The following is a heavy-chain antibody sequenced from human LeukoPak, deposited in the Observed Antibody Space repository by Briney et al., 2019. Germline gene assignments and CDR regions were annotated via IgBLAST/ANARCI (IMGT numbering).Heavy chain of an antibody. CDR1: RFTFSSYS. V-gene: IGHV3-21*01. J-gene: IGHJ6*03. CDR2: INNSSSYI. D-gene: IGHD6-19*01. CDR3: AREGSDWNYYYYMDV. Sequence: GGSLRLSCAVSRFTFSSYSMIWVRQAPGKGLEWVSCINNSSSYIYYADSVKGRFTISRDNAKNSLYLQMNSLRAEDTAVYYCAREGSDWNYYYYMDVWGKGTTVTISS.